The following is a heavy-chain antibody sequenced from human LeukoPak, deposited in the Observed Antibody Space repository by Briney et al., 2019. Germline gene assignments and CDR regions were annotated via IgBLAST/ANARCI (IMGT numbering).Heavy chain of an antibody. CDR2: ITTAGGTT. V-gene: IGHV3-23*01. D-gene: IGHD4/OR15-4a*01. CDR3: ARVHGAYPFDY. CDR1: GFTSSRYV. J-gene: IGHJ4*02. Sequence: GGSLRLSCVGSGFTSSRYVMNWVRQAPGKGLECISTITTAGGTTYYTDSVKGRFTISRDNSKDTLYLQMDSLRAEDTAVYYCARVHGAYPFDYWGQGTLVTVSS.